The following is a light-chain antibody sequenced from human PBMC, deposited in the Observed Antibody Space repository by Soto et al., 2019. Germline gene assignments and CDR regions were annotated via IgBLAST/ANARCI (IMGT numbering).Light chain of an antibody. V-gene: IGKV3-20*01. J-gene: IGKJ5*01. CDR3: QHFGGTTFT. Sequence: EIVLTQSPGTLSLSPGEGATLSCRASQSVSSSYIAWYQQRPGQTPSLLIYGASTRATGIPDRFSGSGAGIHFTLTISRLEPGDFAIYYCQHFGGTTFTFGKGTRLAIK. CDR1: QSVSSSY. CDR2: GAS.